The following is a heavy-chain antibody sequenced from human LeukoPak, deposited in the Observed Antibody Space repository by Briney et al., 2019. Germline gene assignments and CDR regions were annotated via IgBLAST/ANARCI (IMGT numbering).Heavy chain of an antibody. J-gene: IGHJ4*02. D-gene: IGHD1-26*01. Sequence: ASVKVSCKASGYTFTSYYMHWVRQAPGQGLEWMGWINTNTGNPTYAQGFTGRFVFSLDTSVSTAYLQISSLKAEDTAVYYCARMWQNINSGSSYSEFDYWGQGTLVTVSS. CDR2: INTNTGNP. V-gene: IGHV7-4-1*02. CDR3: ARMWQNINSGSSYSEFDY. CDR1: GYTFTSYY.